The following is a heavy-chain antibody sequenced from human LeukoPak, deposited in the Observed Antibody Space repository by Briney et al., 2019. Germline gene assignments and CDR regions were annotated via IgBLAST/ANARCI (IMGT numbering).Heavy chain of an antibody. J-gene: IGHJ5*02. D-gene: IGHD6-19*01. CDR2: INHSGST. V-gene: IGHV4-34*01. CDR3: ARGRRYSSGWYNWFDP. CDR1: GGSFSGYY. Sequence: SETLSLTCAVYGGSFSGYYWSWIRQPPGKGLEWIGEINHSGSTNYNPSLKSRVTISVDTSKNQFSLKLSSVTAAGTAVYYCARGRRYSSGWYNWFDPWGQGTLVTVSS.